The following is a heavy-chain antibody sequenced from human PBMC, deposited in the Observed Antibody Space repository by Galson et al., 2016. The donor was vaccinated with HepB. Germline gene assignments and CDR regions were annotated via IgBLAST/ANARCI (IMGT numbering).Heavy chain of an antibody. CDR3: ARDRYLDTSSAYYESVY. Sequence: SVKVSCKASGGTFSSYSISWVRQAPGQGLEWVGGVKPTTGTADYAQKFQGRVTITADETTSTAFMALSSLRSDYTAVYFCARDRYLDTSSAYYESVYWGQGTLVIVSS. CDR1: GGTFSSYS. D-gene: IGHD3-16*01. V-gene: IGHV1-69*13. CDR2: VKPTTGTA. J-gene: IGHJ4*02.